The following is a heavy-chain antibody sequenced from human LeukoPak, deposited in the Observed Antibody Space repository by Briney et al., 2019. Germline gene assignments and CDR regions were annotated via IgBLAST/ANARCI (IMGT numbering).Heavy chain of an antibody. CDR1: GYTFTSYG. Sequence: ASVKVSCKASGYTFTSYGISWVRRAPGQGLEWMGWLNPDSGKTGYAQKFQGRVTMTRDTSINTAYMELSGLTSEDMAVYFCARTLGPYYYDPSGYPWGQGTLVTVSS. CDR3: ARTLGPYYYDPSGYP. V-gene: IGHV1-8*02. CDR2: LNPDSGKT. J-gene: IGHJ5*02. D-gene: IGHD3-22*01.